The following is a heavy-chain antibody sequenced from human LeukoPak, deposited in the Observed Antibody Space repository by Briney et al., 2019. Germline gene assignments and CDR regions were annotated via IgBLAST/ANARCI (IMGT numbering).Heavy chain of an antibody. Sequence: PGRSLRLSCAASGFTFSSYAMHWVRQAPGKGLEWVAVISYDGSNKYYADSVKGRFTISRDNSKNTLYLQMNSLRAEDTAVYYCARVWGDSSGWYYFDYWGQRTLVTVSS. V-gene: IGHV3-30*04. CDR3: ARVWGDSSGWYYFDY. CDR1: GFTFSSYA. D-gene: IGHD6-19*01. CDR2: ISYDGSNK. J-gene: IGHJ4*02.